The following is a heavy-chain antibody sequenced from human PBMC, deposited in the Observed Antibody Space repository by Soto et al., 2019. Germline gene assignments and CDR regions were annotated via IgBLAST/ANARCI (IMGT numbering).Heavy chain of an antibody. CDR2: IKSKTDDGTT. Sequence: PGGSLRLSCTAPGFTFSNAWMSWVRQAPGKGLEWVGRIKSKTDDGTTDYAAPLKGRFTISRDDSKNTLYLQMNSLKTEDTAVYYCTTVGYYYDSSGYLDYGGQGTLVTVS. CDR1: GFTFSNAW. CDR3: TTVGYYYDSSGYLDY. J-gene: IGHJ4*02. V-gene: IGHV3-15*01. D-gene: IGHD3-22*01.